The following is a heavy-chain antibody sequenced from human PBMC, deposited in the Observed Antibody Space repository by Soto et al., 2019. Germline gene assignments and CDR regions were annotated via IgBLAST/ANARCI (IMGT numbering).Heavy chain of an antibody. CDR3: AREGGESSDGLYYFDS. D-gene: IGHD3-16*01. CDR1: GGSTSSDNY. CDR2: IYYSGNT. Sequence: SETLSLTCTVSGGSTSSDNYWSWIRQPPGKGLEWIGHIYYSGNTDYNPSLKSRLAISIDTSRNQFSLKLSSVTAADTAVYFCAREGGESSDGLYYFDSWGQGSLVTV. J-gene: IGHJ4*02. V-gene: IGHV4-30-4*01.